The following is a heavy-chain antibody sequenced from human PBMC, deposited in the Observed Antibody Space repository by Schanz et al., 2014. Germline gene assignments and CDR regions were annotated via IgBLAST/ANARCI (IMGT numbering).Heavy chain of an antibody. J-gene: IGHJ2*01. CDR1: GYTFTSYY. Sequence: QVQLVQSGAEVKKPGASVKVSCKASGYTFTSYYMHWVRQAPGQGLEWMGRIIPILDKTNYAQKCQGGVAMTAGKSTSTVYMEVSGLRSEDTAVDYCARNRGSGGQNWYFDLWGRGTLVTVSS. CDR2: IIPILDKT. D-gene: IGHD1-26*01. CDR3: ARNRGSGGQNWYFDL. V-gene: IGHV1-46*01.